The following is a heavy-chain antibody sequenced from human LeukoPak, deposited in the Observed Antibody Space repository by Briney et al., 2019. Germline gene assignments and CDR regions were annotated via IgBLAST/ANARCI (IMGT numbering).Heavy chain of an antibody. D-gene: IGHD1-14*01. Sequence: PGGSLRLSCAASGFTVITNDMTWVRQAPGKGLEWVSVLYSDGNTKYADSVQGRFTISRDNSKNTLYLEMNSLSPDDTAVYYCARGVEPLAANTLAYWGQGTLVTGPS. CDR1: GFTVITND. CDR2: LYSDGNT. CDR3: ARGVEPLAANTLAY. J-gene: IGHJ4*02. V-gene: IGHV3-53*01.